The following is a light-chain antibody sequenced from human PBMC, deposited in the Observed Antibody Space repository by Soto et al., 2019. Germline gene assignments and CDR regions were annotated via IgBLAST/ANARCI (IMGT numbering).Light chain of an antibody. V-gene: IGKV3-11*01. Sequence: EGVLRQNKKTLSLSPGESATLSCRASQSINTYLAWFRQRPGQAPRLLIYDASNKATGIPARISGSGSGTDFTLTISSLEPEDFAVYYCQQRYIWPITFGQVTLLEIK. CDR1: QSINTY. CDR2: DAS. CDR3: QQRYIWPIT. J-gene: IGKJ5*01.